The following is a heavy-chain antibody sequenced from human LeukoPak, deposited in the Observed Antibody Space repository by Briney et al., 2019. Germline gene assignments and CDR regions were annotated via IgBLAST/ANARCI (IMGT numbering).Heavy chain of an antibody. J-gene: IGHJ4*02. V-gene: IGHV3-53*05. CDR2: IYSGGST. CDR1: GFTVSSNY. Sequence: GGSLRLSCAASGFTVSSNYMSWVRQAPGKGLEWVSVIYSGGSTYYADSVKGRFTISRDNSKNTLYLQMNSLRSEDTAVYYCAYIFDSSGPIDYWGQGTLVTVSS. D-gene: IGHD6-19*01. CDR3: AYIFDSSGPIDY.